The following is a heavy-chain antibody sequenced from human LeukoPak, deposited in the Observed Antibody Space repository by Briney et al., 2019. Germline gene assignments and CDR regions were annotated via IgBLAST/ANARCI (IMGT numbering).Heavy chain of an antibody. CDR1: GYSFTSYW. V-gene: IGHV5-51*01. J-gene: IGHJ3*02. D-gene: IGHD5-12*01. CDR2: IYPGDSDT. Sequence: GESLKISCKGSGYSFTSYWIAWVRQMPGKGLEWMGIIYPGDSDTRYSPSFQGQVTISADKSMSTAYLQWSSLKASDTAMYCCARGYSNRFFDIWGQGTMVTVSS. CDR3: ARGYSNRFFDI.